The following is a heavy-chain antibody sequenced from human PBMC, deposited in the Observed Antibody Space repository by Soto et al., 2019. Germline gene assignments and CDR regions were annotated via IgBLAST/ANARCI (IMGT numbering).Heavy chain of an antibody. CDR1: GFTFSSYW. Sequence: GGSLRLSCAASGFTFSSYWMHWVRQAPGKGLVWVSRINSDGSSTTYADSVRGRFTISRDNAKNTLYLQMNSLRAEDTAVYYCARASKPLYYDILTGYYRGKDYYYGMDVWGQGTTVTSP. J-gene: IGHJ6*02. D-gene: IGHD3-9*01. V-gene: IGHV3-74*01. CDR3: ARASKPLYYDILTGYYRGKDYYYGMDV. CDR2: INSDGSST.